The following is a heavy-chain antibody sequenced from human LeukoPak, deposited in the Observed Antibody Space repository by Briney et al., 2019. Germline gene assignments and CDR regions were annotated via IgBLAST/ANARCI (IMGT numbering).Heavy chain of an antibody. CDR3: TTDGVGIEGATFDY. J-gene: IGHJ4*02. CDR1: GFTFINAW. Sequence: PGGSLRLPCAASGFTFINAWMAWVRQAPGKGLEWVGRIKAKPHGGTTDYAAPVKGRFTISRDDSKNTLYLQMNSLRTEDTAVYYCTTDGVGIEGATFDYWGQGILVTVSS. D-gene: IGHD1-26*01. CDR2: IKAKPHGGTT. V-gene: IGHV3-15*01.